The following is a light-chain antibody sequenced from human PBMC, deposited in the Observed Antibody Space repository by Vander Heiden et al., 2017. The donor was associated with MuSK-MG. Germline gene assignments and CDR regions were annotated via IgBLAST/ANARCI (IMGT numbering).Light chain of an antibody. J-gene: IGLJ2*01. V-gene: IGLV1-44*01. Sequence: HSVLTQTPSASGTPGQTVTISCSGSSSNIGSNTVNWYRQRPGTAPKLLISYNSRRPSVVPDRFSGSKSGTSASLAISGLQSEDEADYYCATWDDSLHGRVFGGGTKLTVL. CDR1: SSNIGSNT. CDR2: YNS. CDR3: ATWDDSLHGRV.